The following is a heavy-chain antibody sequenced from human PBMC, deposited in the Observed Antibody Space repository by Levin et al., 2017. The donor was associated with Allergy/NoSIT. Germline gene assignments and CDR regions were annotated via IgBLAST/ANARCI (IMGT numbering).Heavy chain of an antibody. CDR1: GGSFSGYY. D-gene: IGHD3-10*01. Sequence: ASETLSLTCAVYGGSFSGYYWSWIRQPPGKGLEWIGEINHSGSTNYNPSLKSRVTISVDTSKNQFSLKLSSVTAADTAVYYCASQARITMVRGPRGALDVWGQGTTVTVSS. CDR3: ASQARITMVRGPRGALDV. J-gene: IGHJ6*02. V-gene: IGHV4-34*01. CDR2: INHSGST.